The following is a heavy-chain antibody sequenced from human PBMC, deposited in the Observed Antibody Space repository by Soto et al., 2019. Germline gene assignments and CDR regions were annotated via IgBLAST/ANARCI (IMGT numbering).Heavy chain of an antibody. Sequence: SVPVSRKTSCYTVLTYVISRVRQAPGQGLEWMGWISTKNGHTNYSQNLQGRATMTTDTSTNTAYLELRNLRSDDTAVYFCARDHFPGFDPWGQGTLVTVTS. J-gene: IGHJ5*02. V-gene: IGHV1-18*01. CDR3: ARDHFPGFDP. D-gene: IGHD3-3*02. CDR1: CYTVLTYV. CDR2: ISTKNGHT.